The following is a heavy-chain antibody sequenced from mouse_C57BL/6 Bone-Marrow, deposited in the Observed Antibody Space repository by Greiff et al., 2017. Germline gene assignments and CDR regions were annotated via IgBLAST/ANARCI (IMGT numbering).Heavy chain of an antibody. CDR1: GYSFTSYW. Sequence: VQLQQSGAELVMPGASVKLSCKASGYSFTSYWMHWVKQGHGQGLEWMGELDPSDGSTTYNQKFKGKSTLTVDKSSSTASMQLSSLTSEDSAVYYCARGDDYGRPFAYWGQGTLVTVSA. J-gene: IGHJ3*01. CDR2: LDPSDGST. V-gene: IGHV1-69*01. D-gene: IGHD1-1*01. CDR3: ARGDDYGRPFAY.